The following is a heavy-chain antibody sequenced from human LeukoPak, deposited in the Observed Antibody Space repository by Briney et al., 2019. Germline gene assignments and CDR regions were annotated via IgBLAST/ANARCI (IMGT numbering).Heavy chain of an antibody. CDR3: ARGDGCSYGFDY. CDR1: GGSFSGYY. D-gene: IGHD5-18*01. J-gene: IGHJ4*02. Sequence: SETLSLTCAVYGGSFSGYYWSWIRQSPGKGLEWIGEINHSGSTNYNPSLKSRVTISVDTSKNQFSLKLSSVTAADTAVYYCARGDGCSYGFDYWGQGTLVTVSS. V-gene: IGHV4-34*01. CDR2: INHSGST.